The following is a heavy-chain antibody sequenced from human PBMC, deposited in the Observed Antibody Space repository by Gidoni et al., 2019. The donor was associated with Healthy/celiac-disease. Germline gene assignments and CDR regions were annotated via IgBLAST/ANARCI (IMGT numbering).Heavy chain of an antibody. CDR2: IYHSGST. J-gene: IGHJ4*02. CDR1: GGSFSTGDYY. Sequence: EQPQASRPGLVQPTQTLPLTCTVSGGSFSTGDYYCSWIRQPPGKCLEWIGNIYHSGSTYYNPSLKSRITISEDTCKNQFSLKLSSVTAAGTAEDYCDRELDSSGWYDYWGQGTLVTVSS. D-gene: IGHD6-19*01. CDR3: DRELDSSGWYDY. V-gene: IGHV4-30-4*01.